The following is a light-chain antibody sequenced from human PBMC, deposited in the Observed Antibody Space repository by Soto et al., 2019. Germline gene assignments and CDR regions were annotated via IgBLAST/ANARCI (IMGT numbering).Light chain of an antibody. Sequence: HSVLTQPPSASGTPGQRVTISCSGSSSNIGSNTVNWYQQLPGTAPKRLIYSNNQRPSGVPDRFSGSKFGTSASLAISGLLSEDEADYYCAAWDDSLNAWVFGGGTKVTVL. CDR3: AAWDDSLNAWV. CDR1: SSNIGSNT. V-gene: IGLV1-44*01. CDR2: SNN. J-gene: IGLJ3*02.